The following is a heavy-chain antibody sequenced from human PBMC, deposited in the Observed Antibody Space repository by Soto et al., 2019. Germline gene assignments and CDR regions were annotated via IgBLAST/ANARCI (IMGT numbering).Heavy chain of an antibody. CDR3: ARSYYDDSSGYNY. CDR2: INPNSGGT. V-gene: IGHV1-2*04. D-gene: IGHD3-22*01. Sequence: ASVKVSCKASGYTFTGYYMHWVRQAPGQGHEWMGWINPNSGGTNYAQKFQGWVTMTRDTSISTAYMELSRLKSDDTAVYYCARSYYDDSSGYNYWGQGTLATGSS. CDR1: GYTFTGYY. J-gene: IGHJ4*02.